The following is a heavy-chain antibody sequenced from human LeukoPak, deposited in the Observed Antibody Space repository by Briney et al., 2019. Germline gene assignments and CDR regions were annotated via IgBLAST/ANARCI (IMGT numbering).Heavy chain of an antibody. CDR1: GFTFSSYS. J-gene: IGHJ6*03. V-gene: IGHV3-48*01. CDR2: ISSSSTI. Sequence: PGGSLRLSCAASGFTFSSYSMNWVRQAPGKGLEWVSYISSSSTIYYADSVKGRFTISRDNAKNSLYLQMNSLRAEDTAVYYCARGRSFWSSYYYYMDVWGKGTTVTVSS. D-gene: IGHD3-3*01. CDR3: ARGRSFWSSYYYYMDV.